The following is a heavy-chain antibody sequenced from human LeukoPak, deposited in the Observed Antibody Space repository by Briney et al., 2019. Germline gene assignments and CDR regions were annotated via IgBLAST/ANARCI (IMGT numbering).Heavy chain of an antibody. CDR1: GFTFSSYG. V-gene: IGHV3-30*18. CDR3: AKGVVAAAGTGWFDP. J-gene: IGHJ5*02. Sequence: PGGSLRLSCAASGFTFSSYGMHWVRQAPGKGLEWVAVISYDGSNKYYADSVKGRFTISRDNSKNTLYLQMNSLRAEDTAVYYCAKGVVAAAGTGWFDPWGQGTLVTVSS. D-gene: IGHD6-13*01. CDR2: ISYDGSNK.